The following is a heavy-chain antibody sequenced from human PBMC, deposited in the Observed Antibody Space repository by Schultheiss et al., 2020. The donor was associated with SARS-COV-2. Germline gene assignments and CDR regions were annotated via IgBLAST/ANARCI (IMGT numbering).Heavy chain of an antibody. CDR2: ISSSSSYI. V-gene: IGHV3-11*06. Sequence: GGSLRLSCAASGFTFSDYYMSWIRQAPGKGLEWVSYISSSSSYIYYADSVKGRFTISRDNAKNSLYLQMNSLRAEDTAVYYCARGVVVVPDAFDIWGQGTMVTVSS. CDR1: GFTFSDYY. CDR3: ARGVVVVPDAFDI. D-gene: IGHD2-2*01. J-gene: IGHJ3*02.